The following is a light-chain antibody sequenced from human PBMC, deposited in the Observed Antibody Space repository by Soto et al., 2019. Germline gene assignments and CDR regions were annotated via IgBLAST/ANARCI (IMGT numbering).Light chain of an antibody. Sequence: EIVMTQSPATLSVSPGERATLSCRASQSVSSNLAWYQQKPGQAPRLLIYGASTRATGIPARFSGSGSVTEFTLTISSLQTEDFAVYSCQQYNNWTLWTFGQGTKVEIK. CDR1: QSVSSN. CDR3: QQYNNWTLWT. V-gene: IGKV3-15*01. J-gene: IGKJ1*01. CDR2: GAS.